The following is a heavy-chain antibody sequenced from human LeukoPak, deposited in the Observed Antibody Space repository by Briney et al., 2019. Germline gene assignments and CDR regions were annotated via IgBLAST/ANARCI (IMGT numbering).Heavy chain of an antibody. V-gene: IGHV3-20*04. CDR3: VRDDYGDYLEYIQH. CDR1: GFTFDDYG. D-gene: IGHD4-17*01. CDR2: INWNGGSP. J-gene: IGHJ1*01. Sequence: PGGSLRPSCVASGFTFDDYGMSWVRQSPGKGLEWVSGINWNGGSPGYADSVKGRFTISRDDAKNSLFLQMNSLRAEDTALYYCVRDDYGDYLEYIQHWGQGTLVIVSS.